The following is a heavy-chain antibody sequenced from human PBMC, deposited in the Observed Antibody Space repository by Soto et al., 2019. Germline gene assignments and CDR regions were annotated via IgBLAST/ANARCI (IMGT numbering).Heavy chain of an antibody. CDR2: ISGSGGST. J-gene: IGHJ4*02. CDR1: GFTFSSYA. D-gene: IGHD3-22*01. CDR3: ARFYYDSSGYYYSAFDY. V-gene: IGHV3-23*01. Sequence: GGALRLSCAASGFTFSSYAMSWVRQAPGKGLEWVSAISGSGGSTYYADSVKGRFTISRDNSKNTLYLQMNSLRAEDTAVYYCARFYYDSSGYYYSAFDYWGQGTLVTVSS.